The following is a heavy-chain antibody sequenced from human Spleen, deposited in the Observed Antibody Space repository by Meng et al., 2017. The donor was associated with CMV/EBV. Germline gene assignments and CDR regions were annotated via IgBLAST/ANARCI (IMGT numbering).Heavy chain of an antibody. J-gene: IGHJ4*02. V-gene: IGHV3-23*01. D-gene: IGHD4/OR15-4a*01. CDR1: GASVSNGSYY. Sequence: GGSLRLSCTVSGASVSNGSYYWSWIRQPPGKGLEWVSLITGSGGSTYYADSLKARFTISRDNSKNTLYLEMHSLRADDTALYFCATKARDYAAKGDFYYFDNWGQGTLVTVSS. CDR2: ITGSGGST. CDR3: ATKARDYAAKGDFYYFDN.